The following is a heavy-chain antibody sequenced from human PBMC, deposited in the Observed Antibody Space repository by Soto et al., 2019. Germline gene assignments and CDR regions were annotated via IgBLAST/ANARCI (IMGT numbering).Heavy chain of an antibody. CDR2: MSYDGTNE. V-gene: IGHV3-30*18. Sequence: GGSLRLSCAASGFTFSSYAMQWVRQAPGKGLEWVALMSYDGTNEYYADSVKGRFTISRDNSKNMLFLQINSLRAEDTAVYYCGKDLHHSSGYFFTVRFNAMDVWGQGTTVTVSS. D-gene: IGHD3-22*01. CDR1: GFTFSSYA. CDR3: GKDLHHSSGYFFTVRFNAMDV. J-gene: IGHJ6*01.